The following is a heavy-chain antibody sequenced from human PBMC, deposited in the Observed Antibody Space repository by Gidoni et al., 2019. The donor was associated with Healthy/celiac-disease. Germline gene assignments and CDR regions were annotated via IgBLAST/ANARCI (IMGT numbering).Heavy chain of an antibody. D-gene: IGHD3-16*01. CDR3: ARVPLRLGVWFDP. CDR1: GFPFSSYE. CDR2: ISCSGITI. Sequence: EVQLVESGDVLVQPGGSLRLSCAASGFPFSSYEMHWVRQAPGKGLEWVSYISCSGITIYYADSVKGRFTISRDNAKNSLYLQMNSLRAEDTAVYYCARVPLRLGVWFDPWGQGTLVTVSS. V-gene: IGHV3-48*03. J-gene: IGHJ5*02.